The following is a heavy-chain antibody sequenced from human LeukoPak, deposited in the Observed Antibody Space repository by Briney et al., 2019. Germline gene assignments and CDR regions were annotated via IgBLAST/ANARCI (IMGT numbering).Heavy chain of an antibody. CDR2: IYPSGST. V-gene: IGHV3-53*01. CDR1: GLTFNTNF. Sequence: GGSLRLSCAASGLTFNTNFMSWVRQAPGKGREWVSVIYPSGSTHYGDAVKGRFTISRDNFKSEVSLEMSSVTDEDTAVYQFDPWGQGTLVTVSS. J-gene: IGHJ5*02. CDR3: DP.